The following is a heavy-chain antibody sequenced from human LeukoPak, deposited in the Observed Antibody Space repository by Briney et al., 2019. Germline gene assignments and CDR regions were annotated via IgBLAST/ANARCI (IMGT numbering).Heavy chain of an antibody. CDR3: ARGPMVRGVYMNWFDP. V-gene: IGHV1-46*01. Sequence: ASVKVSCKSFRYTFTSYYMHWVRQAPGQGLEWMGIINPSGGSTSYAQKFQGRVTITRDTSTSTVYMELSSLRSEDTAVYYCARGPMVRGVYMNWFDPWGQGTLVTV. J-gene: IGHJ5*02. D-gene: IGHD3-10*01. CDR1: RYTFTSYY. CDR2: INPSGGST.